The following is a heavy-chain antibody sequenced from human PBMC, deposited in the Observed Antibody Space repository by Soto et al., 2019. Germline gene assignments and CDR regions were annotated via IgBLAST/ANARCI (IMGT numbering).Heavy chain of an antibody. CDR2: MNPNNGDK. CDR1: GYPVSSYN. D-gene: IGHD3-3*01. CDR3: ARGGRYLDWFPWFDP. V-gene: IGHV1-8*01. Sequence: QGQLVQSGAEVKRPGASVKVSCKSSGYPVSSYNIYWVRQAKGQGLEWMGWMNPNNGDKGYAQKFLNRGTMTRDTTIRIDYLEWNSLTAEDTAIYCCARGGRYLDWFPWFDPWGQGTLVTVSS. J-gene: IGHJ5*02.